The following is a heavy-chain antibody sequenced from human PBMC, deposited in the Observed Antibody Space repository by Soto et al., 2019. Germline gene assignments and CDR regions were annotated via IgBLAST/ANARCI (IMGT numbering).Heavy chain of an antibody. Sequence: QVQLVQSGAEVKKPGASVKVSCKASGYTFTSYGISWVRQAPGQGLEWMGWISAYNGNTNYAQKLQGRVTMTTDPTTTTAYMKLGSLGSDDTAVYYGAREVGSYLGWFDPWGQGTLVTVSS. J-gene: IGHJ5*02. V-gene: IGHV1-18*01. D-gene: IGHD1-26*01. CDR2: ISAYNGNT. CDR3: AREVGSYLGWFDP. CDR1: GYTFTSYG.